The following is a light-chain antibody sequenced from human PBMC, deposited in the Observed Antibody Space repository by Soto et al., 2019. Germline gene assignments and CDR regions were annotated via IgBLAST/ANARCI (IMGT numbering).Light chain of an antibody. CDR2: GAS. Sequence: EIVLTQSPGTLSLSPGERATLSCRVSQRISNSYLAWYQQKPGQAPRLLIYGASSRATGIPERFSGSGSVTDFTLTISRLEPEDFAVYFCQQYGSSPRTVGQGTKVDIK. CDR1: QRISNSY. CDR3: QQYGSSPRT. J-gene: IGKJ1*01. V-gene: IGKV3-20*01.